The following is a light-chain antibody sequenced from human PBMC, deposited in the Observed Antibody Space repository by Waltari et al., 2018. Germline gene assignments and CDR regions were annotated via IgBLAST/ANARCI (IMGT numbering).Light chain of an antibody. J-gene: IGLJ2*01. V-gene: IGLV6-57*01. Sequence: FALTQPHSVSASPGKTITISCTRAIGRIVSNFVQWYQQRPGSSPSNVIYADNRRASGVPDRFSGSLDRSSNSATLTISGLKTEDEADYYCQSYDNNNNVIFGGGTQLTVL. CDR3: QSYDNNNNVI. CDR2: ADN. CDR1: IGRIVSNF.